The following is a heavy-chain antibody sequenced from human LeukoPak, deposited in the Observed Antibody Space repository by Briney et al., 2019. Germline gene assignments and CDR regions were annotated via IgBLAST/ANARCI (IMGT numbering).Heavy chain of an antibody. V-gene: IGHV3-20*04. CDR1: GFNFDDYG. J-gene: IGHJ6*03. CDR2: INWNGGST. Sequence: GGSLRLSCAASGFNFDDYGMSWVRQAPGKGLEWVSGINWNGGSTGYADSVKGRFTISRDNAKNSLYLQMNSLRAEDTALYYCAREISGIAVAGTGPYYYYYMDVWGKGTTVTVSS. CDR3: AREISGIAVAGTGPYYYYYMDV. D-gene: IGHD6-19*01.